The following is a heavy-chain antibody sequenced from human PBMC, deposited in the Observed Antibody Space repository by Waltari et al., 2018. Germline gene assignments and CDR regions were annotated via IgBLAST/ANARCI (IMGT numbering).Heavy chain of an antibody. J-gene: IGHJ4*02. CDR3: ARGRILSGWYVY. CDR2: MNPNSGNT. CDR1: GYTFTSYN. V-gene: IGHV1-8*01. D-gene: IGHD6-19*01. Sequence: QVQLVQSGAEVKKPGASVKFSCTASGYTFTSYNINWVRPATGQGLEWMGWMNPNSGNTGYAQKFQGRVTMTRNTYISTAYMELSSLRSEDTAVYYCARGRILSGWYVYWGQGTLVTVSS.